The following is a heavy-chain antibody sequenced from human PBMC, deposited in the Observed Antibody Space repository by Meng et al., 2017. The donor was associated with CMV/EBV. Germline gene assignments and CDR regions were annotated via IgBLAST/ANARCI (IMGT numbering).Heavy chain of an antibody. CDR2: ISGSGGIT. Sequence: GGSLRLSCAASGFTFSNYAMNWVRQAPGKGLEWVSVISGSGGITYYADSVKGRFTISRDNSKNTLYLQMDSLRAEDTALYSRANRRIPVALSSGWYYFDHWGQGTLVTVSS. V-gene: IGHV3-23*01. CDR1: GFTFSNYA. J-gene: IGHJ4*02. CDR3: ANRRIPVALSSGWYYFDH. D-gene: IGHD6-19*01.